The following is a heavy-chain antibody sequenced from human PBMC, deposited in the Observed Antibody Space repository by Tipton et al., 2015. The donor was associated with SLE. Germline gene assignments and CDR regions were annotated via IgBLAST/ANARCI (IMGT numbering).Heavy chain of an antibody. CDR2: IYTGGST. D-gene: IGHD5-12*01. Sequence: SLRLSCAASGFTFSTFGMNWVRQAPGKGLEWVSIIYTGGSTMYAGSVQGRFTISRDTSKNTVYLQMNSLRAEDTAVYYCARDKYSGYDYILDFWGQGTLVTVSS. V-gene: IGHV3-53*05. CDR1: GFTFSTFG. J-gene: IGHJ4*02. CDR3: ARDKYSGYDYILDF.